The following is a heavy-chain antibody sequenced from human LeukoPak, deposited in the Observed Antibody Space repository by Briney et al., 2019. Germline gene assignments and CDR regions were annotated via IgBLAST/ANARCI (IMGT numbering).Heavy chain of an antibody. CDR3: ARGLVGYFGNFDY. CDR2: INGGDGSNT. CDR1: GFTFSSYW. J-gene: IGHJ4*02. D-gene: IGHD3-9*01. V-gene: IGHV3-74*01. Sequence: GGSLRLSCAASGFTFSSYWMHWVRQAPGKGLVWFSRINGGDGSNTAYADSVKGRFTISRDDAKNTLYLQMNSLRAEDTAVYYCARGLVGYFGNFDYWGQGTLVTVSS.